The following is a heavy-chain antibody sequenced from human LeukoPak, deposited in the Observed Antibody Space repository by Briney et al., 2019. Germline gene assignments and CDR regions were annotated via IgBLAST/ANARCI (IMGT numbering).Heavy chain of an antibody. CDR2: ISYDGSKK. D-gene: IGHD2-2*01. CDR3: AKDRGCSSTSCYGDCYGMDV. CDR1: GFTFSNYG. V-gene: IGHV3-30*18. J-gene: IGHJ6*02. Sequence: GRSLRLSCADCGFTFSNYGMHWVRRAPGKGLEWVAVISYDGSKKFYADSGKGRFTISRDNSKNTLYLQMNSLRAEDTAVYYCAKDRGCSSTSCYGDCYGMDVWGQGTTVTVSS.